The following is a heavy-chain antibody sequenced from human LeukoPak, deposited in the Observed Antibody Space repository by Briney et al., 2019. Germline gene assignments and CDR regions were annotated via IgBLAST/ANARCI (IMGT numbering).Heavy chain of an antibody. V-gene: IGHV4-59*08. Sequence: SETLSLTCTVSGGSITSYYWTWIRQPPGEGLDWIGYIYYTGKTNYNPSLKSRVTISIDTSKNQFSLKLSSVTAADTAVYYCARRLVGAVTDWGQGTLVTVSS. D-gene: IGHD1-26*01. J-gene: IGHJ4*02. CDR1: GGSITSYY. CDR3: ARRLVGAVTD. CDR2: IYYTGKT.